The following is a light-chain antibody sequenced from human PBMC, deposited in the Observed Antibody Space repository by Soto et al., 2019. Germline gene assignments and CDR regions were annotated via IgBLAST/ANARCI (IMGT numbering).Light chain of an antibody. CDR2: GAS. J-gene: IGKJ1*01. CDR3: QQYGSSGT. V-gene: IGKV3-20*01. Sequence: EIVLTQSPGTLSLSPGERATLSCRASQSVSDNYLAWYQRKPGQAPRLLIYGASSRASGIPDRFSGSGSGTDFTLTISRLEPEDFAVYYCQQYGSSGTFGQGTKVDSK. CDR1: QSVSDNY.